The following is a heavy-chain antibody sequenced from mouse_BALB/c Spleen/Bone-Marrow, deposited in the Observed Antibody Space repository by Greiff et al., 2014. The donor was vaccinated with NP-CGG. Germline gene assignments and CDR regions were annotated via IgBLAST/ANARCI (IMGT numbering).Heavy chain of an antibody. CDR1: GFSLTGYG. Sequence: VKLVESGPGLVAPSQSLSITCTVSGFSLTGYGVSWVRQSPGKGLEWLGMIWGDGSTDYNSALKSRLSISKDNSESQVFLKMNSLQTDDTARYYCARDSFLITRALDYWGQGTSVTVSS. J-gene: IGHJ4*01. D-gene: IGHD2-4*01. CDR3: ARDSFLITRALDY. CDR2: IWGDGST. V-gene: IGHV2-6-7*01.